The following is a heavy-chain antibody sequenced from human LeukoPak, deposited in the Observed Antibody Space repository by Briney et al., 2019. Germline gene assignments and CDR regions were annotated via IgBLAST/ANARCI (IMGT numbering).Heavy chain of an antibody. J-gene: IGHJ4*02. CDR3: ARGAGLAAAGTLGY. V-gene: IGHV1-2*02. CDR2: INPNTGDT. CDR1: GYTFTGYY. D-gene: IGHD6-13*01. Sequence: ASVKVSCKASGYTFTGYYMHWVRQAPGQGLECMGWINPNTGDTNYVQNFLGRVTLTRDTSISTAYMEVSMLRSDDTAVYHCARGAGLAAAGTLGYWGQGTLATVSS.